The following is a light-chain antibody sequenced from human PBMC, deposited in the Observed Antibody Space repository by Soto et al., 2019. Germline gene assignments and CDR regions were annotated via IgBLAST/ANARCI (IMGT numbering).Light chain of an antibody. CDR1: QSISGY. CDR3: EHSYSNFPIT. CDR2: DAA. Sequence: DIQVSQSPSSLSASVGDRVTISCRASQSISGYLNCYQQKPEKAPKLLIFDAASLQSGVPSRFSGRGSGSEYTLTISSVQPEDFATYFCEHSYSNFPITFGQGTRLEIK. V-gene: IGKV1-39*01. J-gene: IGKJ5*01.